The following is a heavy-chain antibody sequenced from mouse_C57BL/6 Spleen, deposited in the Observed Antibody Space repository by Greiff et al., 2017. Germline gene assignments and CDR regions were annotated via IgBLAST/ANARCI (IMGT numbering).Heavy chain of an antibody. J-gene: IGHJ4*01. V-gene: IGHV1-59*01. Sequence: QVQLQQPGAELVRPGTSVKLSCKASGYTFTSYWMHWVKQRPGQGLEWIGVIDPSDSYTNYNQKFKGKATLTVDTSSSTAYMQLSSLTSEDSAVYYCAIWGLYPDYYATDYWGQGTSVTVSS. CDR2: IDPSDSYT. CDR3: AIWGLYPDYYATDY. D-gene: IGHD2-13*01. CDR1: GYTFTSYW.